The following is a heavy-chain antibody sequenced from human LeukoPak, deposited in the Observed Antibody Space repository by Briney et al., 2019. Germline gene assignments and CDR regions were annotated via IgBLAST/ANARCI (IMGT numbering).Heavy chain of an antibody. J-gene: IGHJ4*02. Sequence: KAGGSLRLSCAASGFTFSSYAMSWIRQAPGKGLEWVSYISSSSSYTNYADSVKGRFTISRDNAKNSLYLQMNSLRAEDTAVYYCARAGDGSGWFDYWGQGTLVTVSS. CDR3: ARAGDGSGWFDY. CDR2: ISSSSSYT. CDR1: GFTFSSYA. D-gene: IGHD6-19*01. V-gene: IGHV3-11*05.